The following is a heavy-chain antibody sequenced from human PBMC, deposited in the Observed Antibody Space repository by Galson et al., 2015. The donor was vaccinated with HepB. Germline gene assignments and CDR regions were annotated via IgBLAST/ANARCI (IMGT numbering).Heavy chain of an antibody. CDR2: ISGSGGST. J-gene: IGHJ3*02. D-gene: IGHD6-19*01. CDR1: GFTFSSYA. Sequence: SLRLSCAASGFTFSSYAMSWVRQAPGKGLEWVSAISGSGGSTYYADSVKGRFTISRDNSKNTLYLQMNSLRAEDTAVYYCAKDLGGQWRPFDAFDIWGQGTMVTVSS. CDR3: AKDLGGQWRPFDAFDI. V-gene: IGHV3-23*01.